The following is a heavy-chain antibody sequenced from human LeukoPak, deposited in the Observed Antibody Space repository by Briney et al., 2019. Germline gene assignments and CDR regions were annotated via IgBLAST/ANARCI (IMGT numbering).Heavy chain of an antibody. CDR2: IYYSGST. CDR3: ARSPYDSSGYYFNYFDY. V-gene: IGHV4-30-4*08. CDR1: GGSISSGDYY. J-gene: IGHJ4*02. D-gene: IGHD3-22*01. Sequence: SQTLSLTCTVSGGSISSGDYYWSWIRQPPGKGLEWIGYIYYSGSTYYNPSLKSRVTISVDTSKNQFSLKLSSVTAADTAVYYCARSPYDSSGYYFNYFDYWGQGTLVTVSS.